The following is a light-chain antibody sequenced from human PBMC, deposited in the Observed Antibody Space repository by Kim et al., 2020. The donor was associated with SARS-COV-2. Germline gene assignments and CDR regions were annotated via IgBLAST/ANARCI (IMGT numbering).Light chain of an antibody. V-gene: IGKV3-11*01. CDR2: DAS. CDR3: QKRGK. CDR1: QSVATY. Sequence: EIVLTQSPATLSLSPGQRATLSCRASQSVATYLAWYQQIPGQAPRLLIYDASKRATGIPARFRGSGSGTDFTLTIGNLEPEDSAVYYCQKRGKFDLGTRLGIK. J-gene: IGKJ5*01.